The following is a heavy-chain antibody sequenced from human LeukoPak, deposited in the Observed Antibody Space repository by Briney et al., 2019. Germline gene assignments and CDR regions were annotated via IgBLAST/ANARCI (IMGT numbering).Heavy chain of an antibody. CDR2: IYYSGST. Sequence: SSETLSLTCTVSGGSISSYYWSWIRQPPGKGLEWIGYIYYSGSTSYNPSLKSRVTISVDTSKNQFSLKLSSVTAADTAVYYCARSTKRGRDNDILTGYAYWGQGTLVTVSS. J-gene: IGHJ4*02. D-gene: IGHD3-9*01. V-gene: IGHV4-59*01. CDR3: ARSTKRGRDNDILTGYAY. CDR1: GGSISSYY.